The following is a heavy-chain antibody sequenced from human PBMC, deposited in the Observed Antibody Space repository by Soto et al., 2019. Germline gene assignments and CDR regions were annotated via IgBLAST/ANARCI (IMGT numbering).Heavy chain of an antibody. J-gene: IGHJ6*03. CDR2: IIPILGIA. CDR1: GGTFSSYT. Sequence: ASVKVSCKASGGTFSSYTISWVRQAPGQGLEWMGRIIPILGIANYAQKFQGRVTITADKSTSTAYMELSSLRSEDTAVYYCAKDQGQTTIFGVVQDNMDVWGKGTTVTVSS. D-gene: IGHD3-3*01. CDR3: AKDQGQTTIFGVVQDNMDV. V-gene: IGHV1-69*04.